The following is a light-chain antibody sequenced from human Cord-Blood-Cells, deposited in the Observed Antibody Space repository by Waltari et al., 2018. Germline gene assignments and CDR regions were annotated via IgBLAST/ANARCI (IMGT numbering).Light chain of an antibody. CDR3: QQYNNWPYT. J-gene: IGKJ2*01. Sequence: EIVMPQSPATLSVSPAERATLSCRASQSVSSNLAWYQQNPGQAPRLLIYGASTRATGIPARFSGSGSGTEFTLTISSLQSEDFAVYYCQQYNNWPYTFGQGTKLEIK. CDR1: QSVSSN. CDR2: GAS. V-gene: IGKV3-15*01.